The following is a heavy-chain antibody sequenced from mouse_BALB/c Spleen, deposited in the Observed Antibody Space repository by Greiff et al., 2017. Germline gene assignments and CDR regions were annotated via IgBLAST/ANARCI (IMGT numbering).Heavy chain of an antibody. J-gene: IGHJ4*01. CDR3: ARVEFYAMDY. Sequence: EVKLVESGGGLVKPGGSLKLSCAASGFTFSSYAMSWVRQSPEKRLEWVAEISSGGSYTYYPDTVTGRFTISRDNAKNTLYLEMSSLRSEDTAMYYCARVEFYAMDYWGQGTSVTVSS. CDR2: ISSGGSYT. V-gene: IGHV5-9-4*01. CDR1: GFTFSSYA.